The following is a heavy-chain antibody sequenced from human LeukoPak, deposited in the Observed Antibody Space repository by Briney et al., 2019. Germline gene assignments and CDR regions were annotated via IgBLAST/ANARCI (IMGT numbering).Heavy chain of an antibody. V-gene: IGHV3-7*01. D-gene: IGHD1-26*01. CDR2: INQDGSEK. CDR3: ARDQVGPED. J-gene: IGHJ4*02. CDR1: GFTFSGFW. Sequence: GGSLTLSCAASGFTFSGFWMSWVRQAPGKGLEWVANINQDGSEKYYVDSVKGRFTISRDNAKSSLYLQMNSLRAEDTAVYYCARDQVGPEDWGQGTLVTVSP.